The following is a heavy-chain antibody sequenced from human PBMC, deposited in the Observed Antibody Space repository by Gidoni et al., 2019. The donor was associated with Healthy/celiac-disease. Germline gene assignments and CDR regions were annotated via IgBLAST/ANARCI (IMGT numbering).Heavy chain of an antibody. J-gene: IGHJ6*02. Sequence: QVPLVQSGSEVKKPGSSVKFSCKVSGYTLTELSMHLVRQAPGKGLEWMGGFDTEDGETIYAQKFQGRVTMTEDTSTDTAYMELSRLRSEDTAVYYCATDRYGDFHYYYYGMDVWGQGTTVTVSS. CDR3: ATDRYGDFHYYYYGMDV. CDR2: FDTEDGET. V-gene: IGHV1-24*01. D-gene: IGHD4-17*01. CDR1: GYTLTELS.